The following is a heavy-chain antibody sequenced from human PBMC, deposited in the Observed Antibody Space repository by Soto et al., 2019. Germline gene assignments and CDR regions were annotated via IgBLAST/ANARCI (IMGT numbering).Heavy chain of an antibody. Sequence: LNISCKGSGYSFTSYWISWVRQMPGKGLEWMGRIDPSDSYTNYSPSFQGHVTISADNSKNTLYLQMNSLRAEDTAVYYCARSTEGSSWPKAPFDPWGQGTLVTVSS. CDR1: GYSFTSYW. CDR3: ARSTEGSSWPKAPFDP. D-gene: IGHD6-13*01. J-gene: IGHJ5*02. CDR2: IDPSDSYT. V-gene: IGHV5-10-1*01.